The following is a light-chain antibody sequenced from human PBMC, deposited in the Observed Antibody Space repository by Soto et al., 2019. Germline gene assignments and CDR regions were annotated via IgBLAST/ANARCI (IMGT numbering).Light chain of an antibody. CDR2: DVS. CDR1: TSDVGGYNY. CDR3: SSFTSSLHVL. V-gene: IGLV2-14*03. J-gene: IGLJ2*01. Sequence: QSALTQPASVSGSPGQSITISCTGTTSDVGGYNYVSWYQQHPGKAPKLMIYDVSNRPSGVSNRFSGSKSGNTASLTISGLQAEDEADYYYSSFTSSLHVLFGGGTKLTVL.